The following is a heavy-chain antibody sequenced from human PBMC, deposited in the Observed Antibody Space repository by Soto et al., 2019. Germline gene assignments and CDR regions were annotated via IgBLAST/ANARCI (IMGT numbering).Heavy chain of an antibody. V-gene: IGHV3-23*01. J-gene: IGHJ4*02. D-gene: IGHD4-4*01. CDR3: AKDNYRSAGYFDY. Sequence: GGSLRLSCAASGFTFSNYGMQWVRQAPGKGLEWVSGISGRGGDTYYADSVKGRFTISRDNSKNTLSVQMNSLRAEDTAVYYCAKDNYRSAGYFDYWGPGTLVTVSS. CDR2: ISGRGGDT. CDR1: GFTFSNYG.